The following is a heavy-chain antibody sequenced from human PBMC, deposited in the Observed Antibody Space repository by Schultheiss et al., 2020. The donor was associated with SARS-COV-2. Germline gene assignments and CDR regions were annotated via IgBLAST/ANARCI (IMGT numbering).Heavy chain of an antibody. J-gene: IGHJ6*02. CDR2: IWYEGINQ. Sequence: GGSLRLSCAASGFTFTNYAMHWVRQAPGKGLEWVAVIWYEGINQYYADSVKGRFTISRDNSKNTLYLQMNSLRVEDTAIYYCAKEVNHYDYVGMDVWGQGTTVTVSS. CDR3: AKEVNHYDYVGMDV. V-gene: IGHV3-33*06. CDR1: GFTFTNYA.